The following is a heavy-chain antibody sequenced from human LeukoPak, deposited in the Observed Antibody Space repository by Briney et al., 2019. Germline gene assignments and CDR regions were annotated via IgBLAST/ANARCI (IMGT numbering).Heavy chain of an antibody. D-gene: IGHD3-9*01. CDR2: INPNSGGT. CDR1: GYTFTGYY. CDR3: ARDTRITYYDILTGYYKGSWFDP. V-gene: IGHV1-2*02. Sequence: VASVKVSCKASGYTFTGYYMHWVRQAPGQGLEWMGWINPNSGGTNYAQKFQGRVTMTRDTSISTAYMELSSLRSDDTAVYYCARDTRITYYDILTGYYKGSWFDPWGQGTLVTVSS. J-gene: IGHJ5*02.